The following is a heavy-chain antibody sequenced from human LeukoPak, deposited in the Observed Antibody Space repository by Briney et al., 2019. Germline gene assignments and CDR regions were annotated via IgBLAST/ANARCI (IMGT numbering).Heavy chain of an antibody. CDR2: ICGHGISI. V-gene: IGHV3-23*01. D-gene: IGHD6-13*01. J-gene: IGHJ4*02. Sequence: GGSLRLSCEASGFTFSNYAMSWVRQAPGKGLEWVSGICGHGISIYYADSVKGRFTISRDNSKNTLYLQMNSLRAEDTAVYYCASKAAAGYWGQGTLVTVSS. CDR1: GFTFSNYA. CDR3: ASKAAAGY.